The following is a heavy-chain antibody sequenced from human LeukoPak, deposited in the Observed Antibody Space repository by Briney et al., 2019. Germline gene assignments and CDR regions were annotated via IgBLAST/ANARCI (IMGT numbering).Heavy chain of an antibody. CDR3: ARERADGYGYYYYYMDV. CDR1: GGTFSSYA. J-gene: IGHJ6*03. CDR2: IIPIFGTA. D-gene: IGHD5-18*01. Sequence: SVKVSCKASGGTFSSYAISWVRQAPGQGLEWMGGIIPIFGTANYAQKFQGRVTITADKSTSTAYMELSSLRSEDTAVYYCARERADGYGYYYYYMDVWGKGTTVTVSS. V-gene: IGHV1-69*06.